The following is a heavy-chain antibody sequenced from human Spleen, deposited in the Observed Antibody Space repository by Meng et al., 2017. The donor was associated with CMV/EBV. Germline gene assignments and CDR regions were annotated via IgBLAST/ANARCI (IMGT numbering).Heavy chain of an antibody. V-gene: IGHV3-74*01. CDR1: GFTFSTYW. J-gene: IGHJ4*02. D-gene: IGHD1-14*01. Sequence: GESLKISCAASGFTFSTYWMHWVRQAPGKGLVWVSHISSDGSGTSYADSVKGRFTISRDNSRNTLFLQMNSLRAEDTAIYYCAKGSGYNPFDHWGQGTLVTVSS. CDR3: AKGSGYNPFDH. CDR2: ISSDGSGT.